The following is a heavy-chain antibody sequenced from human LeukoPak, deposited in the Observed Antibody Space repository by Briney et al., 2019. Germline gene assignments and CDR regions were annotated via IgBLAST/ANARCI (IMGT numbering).Heavy chain of an antibody. CDR1: GFTFDDYA. V-gene: IGHV3-9*01. CDR2: ITWNRDNI. CDR3: AKDLSRAITSALVLDV. Sequence: PGGSLRLSCTVSGFTFDDYAMHWVRHTPGKGLEWVAGITWNRDNIGYGDSVKGRFTISRDNVKNVLYLQMNSLRPEDTALYYCAKDLSRAITSALVLDVWGQGTTV. J-gene: IGHJ6*02. D-gene: IGHD5-24*01.